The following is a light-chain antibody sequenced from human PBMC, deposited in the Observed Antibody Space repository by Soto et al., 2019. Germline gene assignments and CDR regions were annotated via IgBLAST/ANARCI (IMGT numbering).Light chain of an antibody. V-gene: IGKV3-11*01. CDR3: QQRNNWPPEIT. CDR2: GAD. J-gene: IGKJ5*01. CDR1: QTIANNY. Sequence: EVALTQSPGTLSLSPLAICTLSCRASQTIANNYLTWYQQKPGQAPRVLIYGADTRATGIPARFRGSGSGTDFTLTISSLEPEDFAVYYCQQRNNWPPEITFGQGTRLE.